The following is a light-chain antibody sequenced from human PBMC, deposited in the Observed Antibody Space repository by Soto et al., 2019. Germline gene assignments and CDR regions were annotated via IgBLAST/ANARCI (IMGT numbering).Light chain of an antibody. V-gene: IGKV3D-7*01. Sequence: EVLLTQSPATLSLSPGERATLSCRASQSSTYLSWYQQTPGQAPRLLLYGASTRATGVPARFSGSGSGTDFTLTISSLQPEDFAVYYCQHVYTFGQGTKLEIK. J-gene: IGKJ2*01. CDR3: QHVYT. CDR1: QSSTY. CDR2: GAS.